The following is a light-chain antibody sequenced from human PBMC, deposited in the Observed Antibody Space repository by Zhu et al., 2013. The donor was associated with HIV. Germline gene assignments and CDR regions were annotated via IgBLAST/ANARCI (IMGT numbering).Light chain of an antibody. J-gene: IGKJ2*01. CDR3: HQYSTYPYT. CDR2: AAS. CDR1: QTISSY. Sequence: DIQMTQSPSSLSASVGDRVTITCRASQTISSYLNWYQQKPGKAPKLLIYAASSLQSGVPSRFSGSGSGTQFTLTISSLQPDDFVTYYCHQYSTYPYTFGQGTKLEIK. V-gene: IGKV1-39*01.